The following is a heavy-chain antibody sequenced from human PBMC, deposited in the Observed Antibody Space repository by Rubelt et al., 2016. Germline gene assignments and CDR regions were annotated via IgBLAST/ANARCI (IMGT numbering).Heavy chain of an antibody. CDR2: LSNGGST. D-gene: IGHD6-13*01. J-gene: IGHJ4*01. CDR1: GGSISTFY. Sequence: VSGGSISTFYWTWIRQHPGRGLEWIGNLSNGGSTNSNPSLKSRVTMSVNTSKNQFSLTLTSVTAADTAVYYCAREEGWQQPIGYWGQGALVTVSS. V-gene: IGHV4-59*01. CDR3: AREEGWQQPIGY.